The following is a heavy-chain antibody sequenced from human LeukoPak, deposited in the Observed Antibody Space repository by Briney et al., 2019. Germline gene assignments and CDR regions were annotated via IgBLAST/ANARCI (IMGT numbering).Heavy chain of an antibody. D-gene: IGHD6-13*01. Sequence: PGGSLRLSCAASGFTFSSYSMNWVRQAPGKGLEWVSYISSSSSTIYYADSVKGRLTISRDNAKSSLYLQMNSLRAEDTAVYYCARLNPGAAGTETWGQGTLVTVSS. CDR1: GFTFSSYS. J-gene: IGHJ4*02. CDR3: ARLNPGAAGTET. CDR2: ISSSSSTI. V-gene: IGHV3-48*01.